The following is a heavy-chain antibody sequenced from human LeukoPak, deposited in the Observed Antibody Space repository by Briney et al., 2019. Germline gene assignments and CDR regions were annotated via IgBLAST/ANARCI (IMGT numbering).Heavy chain of an antibody. CDR1: GYTFTSYD. CDR2: MNPNSGNT. CDR3: ARYYYDSSGINPFDY. Sequence: GASVKVSCKASGYTFTSYDINWVRQATGQGLEWMGWMNPNSGNTGYAQKFQGRVTITRNTSISTAYMELSSLRSEDTAVYYCARYYYDSSGINPFDYWGQGTLVTVSS. J-gene: IGHJ4*02. V-gene: IGHV1-8*03. D-gene: IGHD3-22*01.